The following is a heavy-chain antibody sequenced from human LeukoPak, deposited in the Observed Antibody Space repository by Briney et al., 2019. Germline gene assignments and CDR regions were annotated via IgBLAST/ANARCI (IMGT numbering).Heavy chain of an antibody. CDR3: ARGFYSPHY. J-gene: IGHJ4*02. Sequence: SETLSLTCTVSGGSISSDYWSWIRQPPGKGLEWIGYIYYSGRTYYIPSLKSRITISVDTSKNQFSLKLSSVTAADTAVYYCARGFYSPHYWGQGTLVSASS. D-gene: IGHD4-11*01. CDR2: IYYSGRT. V-gene: IGHV4-59*01. CDR1: GGSISSDY.